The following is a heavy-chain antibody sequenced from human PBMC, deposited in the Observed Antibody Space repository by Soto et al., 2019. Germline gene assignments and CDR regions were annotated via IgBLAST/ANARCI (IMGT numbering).Heavy chain of an antibody. CDR1: GYTFINYG. D-gene: IGHD2-15*01. J-gene: IGHJ4*02. Sequence: QVQLVQSGAEVKKPGASVKVSCKASGYTFINYGLSWVRQAPGQGLEWMGWISAYNGNTNYAQKFQGRVTMTTDTSTSTAYMELRSLRSDDTAVHYCARCAYCSGDSCHSRISDYWGQGTLVGVSS. CDR3: ARCAYCSGDSCHSRISDY. V-gene: IGHV1-18*01. CDR2: ISAYNGNT.